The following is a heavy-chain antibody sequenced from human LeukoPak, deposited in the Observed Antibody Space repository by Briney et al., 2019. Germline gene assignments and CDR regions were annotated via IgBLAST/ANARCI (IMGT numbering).Heavy chain of an antibody. CDR1: GGSISSSSYY. J-gene: IGHJ5*02. D-gene: IGHD3-10*01. V-gene: IGHV4-61*01. CDR2: IYYSGST. CDR3: ARDRAMVQGARNNWFDP. Sequence: PSETLSLTCTVSGGSISSSSYYWSWIRQPPGKGLEWIGYIYYSGSTNYNPSLKSRVTISVDTSKNQFSLKLSSVTAADTAVYYCARDRAMVQGARNNWFDPWGQGTLVTVSS.